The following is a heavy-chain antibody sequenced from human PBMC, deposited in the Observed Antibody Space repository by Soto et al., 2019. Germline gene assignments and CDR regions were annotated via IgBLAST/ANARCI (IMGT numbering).Heavy chain of an antibody. J-gene: IGHJ5*02. D-gene: IGHD3-3*01. V-gene: IGHV1-18*01. CDR1: GYTFTSYG. CDR3: ARDHTIFGVVSGIWFDP. CDR2: ISAYNGNT. Sequence: ASVKVSCKSSGYTFTSYGISCVRQAPGQGLEWMGWISAYNGNTNYAQKLQGRVTMTTDTSTSTAYMELRSLRSDDTAVYYCARDHTIFGVVSGIWFDPWGQGTLVTVSS.